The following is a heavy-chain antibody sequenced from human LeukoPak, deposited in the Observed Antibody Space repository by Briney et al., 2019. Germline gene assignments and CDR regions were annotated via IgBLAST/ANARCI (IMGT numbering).Heavy chain of an antibody. D-gene: IGHD1-26*01. Sequence: PSETLSLTCTVFGDSISSGTYYWSWIRQPAGKGLEWIGRIYTSGNTNYNPSLKSRVTMSVDTSKNQFSLKLSSVPAADTPLYYCARDFNGSYYTYSLHYWGRGTLVTVSS. CDR2: IYTSGNT. V-gene: IGHV4-61*02. CDR1: GDSISSGTYY. J-gene: IGHJ4*02. CDR3: ARDFNGSYYTYSLHY.